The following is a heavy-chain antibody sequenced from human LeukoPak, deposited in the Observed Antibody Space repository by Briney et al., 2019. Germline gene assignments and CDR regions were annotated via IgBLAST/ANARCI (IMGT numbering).Heavy chain of an antibody. CDR2: ISGSGGST. D-gene: IGHD3-22*01. V-gene: IGHV3-23*01. Sequence: GGSLRLSCAASGFTFSSYAMSWVRQAPGKGLEWVSAISGSGGSTYYADSVKGRFTISRDNSKNTLYLQMNSLRAEDTAVYYCARRGYYYDSSGYHDPFDYWGQGTLVTVS. J-gene: IGHJ4*02. CDR1: GFTFSSYA. CDR3: ARRGYYYDSSGYHDPFDY.